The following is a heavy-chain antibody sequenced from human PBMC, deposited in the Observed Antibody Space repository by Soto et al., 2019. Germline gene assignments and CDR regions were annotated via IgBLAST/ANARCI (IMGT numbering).Heavy chain of an antibody. CDR2: IIPILGIA. D-gene: IGHD3-22*01. CDR1: GGTFSSYT. J-gene: IGHJ3*02. Sequence: GASVKVSCKASGGTFSSYTISWVRQAPGQGLEWMGRIIPILGIANYAQKFQGRVTITADKSTSTAYMELSSLRSEDTAVYYCARDMNYDSSGPIWGQGTMVTVSS. V-gene: IGHV1-69*04. CDR3: ARDMNYDSSGPI.